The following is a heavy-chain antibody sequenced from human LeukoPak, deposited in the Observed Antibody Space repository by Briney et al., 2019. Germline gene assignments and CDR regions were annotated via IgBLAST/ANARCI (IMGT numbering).Heavy chain of an antibody. Sequence: PSETLSLTCAVSGGSISSGGYSWSWIRQPPGKGLEWIGYIYHSGSTYYNPSLKSRVTISVDRSKNQFSLKLSSVTAADTAVYYCARWMGYYDSSGYSYHDAFDIWGQGTMVTVSS. D-gene: IGHD3-22*01. CDR1: GGSISSGGYS. CDR2: IYHSGST. CDR3: ARWMGYYDSSGYSYHDAFDI. V-gene: IGHV4-30-2*01. J-gene: IGHJ3*02.